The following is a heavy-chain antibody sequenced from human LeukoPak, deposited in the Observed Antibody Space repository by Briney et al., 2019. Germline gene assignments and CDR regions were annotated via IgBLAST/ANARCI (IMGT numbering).Heavy chain of an antibody. V-gene: IGHV3-15*01. CDR1: GFTFSNAW. J-gene: IGHJ4*02. CDR2: IKSKTDGGTT. CDR3: TTENLIAAGYYFDY. D-gene: IGHD6-13*01. Sequence: GGSLRLSCAASGFTFSNAWMSWVRQAPGKGLEWVGRIKSKTDGGTTDYAAPVKGRFTISRDDSKNTLYLRMNSLKTEDTAVYYCTTENLIAAGYYFDYWGQGTLVTVSS.